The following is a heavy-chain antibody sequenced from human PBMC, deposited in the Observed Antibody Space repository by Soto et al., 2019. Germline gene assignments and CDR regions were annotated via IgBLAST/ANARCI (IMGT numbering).Heavy chain of an antibody. CDR2: VFHTGTT. Sequence: QVQLQESGPGLVKPSGTLSLTCAVSGDSVSSPYYWCWVRQSPGKGLEWIGEVFHTGTTSYNPSLRRRVTISMDKSINQFSLDLSSVTAADTAVYYCARSAGWYAIHAWGPGTLVIVSS. CDR1: GDSVSSPYY. D-gene: IGHD6-19*01. CDR3: ARSAGWYAIHA. J-gene: IGHJ5*02. V-gene: IGHV4-4*02.